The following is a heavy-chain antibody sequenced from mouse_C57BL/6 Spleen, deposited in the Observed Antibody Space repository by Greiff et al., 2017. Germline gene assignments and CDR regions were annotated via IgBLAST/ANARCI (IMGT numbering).Heavy chain of an antibody. D-gene: IGHD1-1*01. CDR2: IYPRSGNT. Sequence: VHLVESGAELARPGASVKLSCKASGYTFTSYGISWVKQRTGQGLEWIGEIYPRSGNTYYNEKFKGKATLTADKSSSTAYMELRSLTSEDSAVYFCARGGYYGSSPWWDFDVWGTGTTVTVSS. CDR1: GYTFTSYG. V-gene: IGHV1-81*01. J-gene: IGHJ1*03. CDR3: ARGGYYGSSPWWDFDV.